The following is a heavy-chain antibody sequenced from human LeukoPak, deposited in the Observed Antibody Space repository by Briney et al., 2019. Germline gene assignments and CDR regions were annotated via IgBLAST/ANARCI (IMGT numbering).Heavy chain of an antibody. Sequence: GGSLRLSCAASGFTFNTYTMNWVRQAPGKGLEWVSSLSSSSSHIYYADSVKGRFTISRDNAKNSLYLQMNSLRAEDTAVYYCARAKRNGFDIWGQGTMVTVSS. CDR3: ARAKRNGFDI. CDR2: LSSSSSHI. J-gene: IGHJ3*02. V-gene: IGHV3-21*04. CDR1: GFTFNTYT.